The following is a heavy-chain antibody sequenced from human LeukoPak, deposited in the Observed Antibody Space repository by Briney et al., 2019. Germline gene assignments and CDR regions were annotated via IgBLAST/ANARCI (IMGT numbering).Heavy chain of an antibody. CDR1: GYTFTGYY. D-gene: IGHD3-3*01. V-gene: IGHV1-2*02. CDR2: INPNSGGT. CDR3: ARGFFPHGPYNFWSGSKTANWFDP. J-gene: IGHJ5*02. Sequence: ASVKVSCKASGYTFTGYYMHWVRQAPGQGLGWMGWINPNSGGTNYAQKFQGRVTMTRDTSISTAYMELSRLRSDDTAVYYCARGFFPHGPYNFWSGSKTANWFDPWGQGTLVTVSS.